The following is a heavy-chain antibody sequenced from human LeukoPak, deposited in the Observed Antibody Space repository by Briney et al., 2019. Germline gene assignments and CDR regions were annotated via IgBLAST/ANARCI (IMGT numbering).Heavy chain of an antibody. V-gene: IGHV3-23*01. J-gene: IGHJ4*02. CDR1: AFTFSNYA. Sequence: GGSLRLSCTASAFTFSNYAMSWVRQAPGKGLEWVSAITNSGTNTYYTDSARGRFTISRDNSKSTLYLQMNSLRVEDTAIYYCAKEGTAGGAGYFDSWGQGTLVTVSS. CDR3: AKEGTAGGAGYFDS. CDR2: ITNSGTNT. D-gene: IGHD3-10*01.